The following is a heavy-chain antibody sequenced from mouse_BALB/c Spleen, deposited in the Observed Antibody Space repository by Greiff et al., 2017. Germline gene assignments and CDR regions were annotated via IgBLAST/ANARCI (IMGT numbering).Heavy chain of an antibody. CDR2: IDPANGNT. CDR3: ASITTVVGAMDY. J-gene: IGHJ4*01. D-gene: IGHD1-1*01. V-gene: IGHV14-3*02. Sequence: EVQLQQSGAELVKPGASVKLSCTASGFNIKDTYMHWVKQRPEQGLEWIGRIDPANGNTKYDPKFQGKATITADTSSNTAYLQLSSLTSEDTAVYYCASITTVVGAMDYWGQGTSVTVSS. CDR1: GFNIKDTY.